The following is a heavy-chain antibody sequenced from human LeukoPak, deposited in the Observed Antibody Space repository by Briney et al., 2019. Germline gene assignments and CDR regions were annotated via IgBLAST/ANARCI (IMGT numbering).Heavy chain of an antibody. CDR1: GDTLTSYY. CDR3: ARGFNYYDNSGYYQYYFDY. CDR2: INPSDGSA. J-gene: IGHJ4*02. Sequence: GASVKVSCKASGDTLTSYYMHWVRQAPGQGLEWMGIINPSDGSAIYTQKFQGRVTLTTDTSTSTVYMELNSLRSEDTAVYYCARGFNYYDNSGYYQYYFDYWGQGTLVTVSS. V-gene: IGHV1-46*01. D-gene: IGHD3-22*01.